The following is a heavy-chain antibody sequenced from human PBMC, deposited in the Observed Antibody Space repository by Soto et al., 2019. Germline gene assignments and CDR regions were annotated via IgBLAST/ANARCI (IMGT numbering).Heavy chain of an antibody. CDR2: ILYDGSNK. J-gene: IGHJ4*02. CDR1: GFTFSLYG. CDR3: AKDRNCWYFED. V-gene: IGHV3-33*06. D-gene: IGHD2-21*01. Sequence: GGSLRLSCAASGFTFSLYGMHWVRQAPGKGLEWVSGILYDGSNKYYEDCVKGRFTNSRDNSKNSLYLQMDSLRAEDTAAYHCAKDRNCWYFEDWGQGTLVTVSS.